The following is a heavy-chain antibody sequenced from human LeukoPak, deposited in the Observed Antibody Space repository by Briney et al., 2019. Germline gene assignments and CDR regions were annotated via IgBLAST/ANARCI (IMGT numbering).Heavy chain of an antibody. V-gene: IGHV3-7*01. D-gene: IGHD4-17*01. CDR3: ARALVATISSTWTTVTTRGFDY. CDR1: GFTFSSYW. Sequence: GGSLRLSCAASGFTFSSYWMSWVRQAPGKGLEWVANIKQDGSEKYYVDSVKGRFTISRDNAKNSLYLQMNSLRAEDTAVYYCARALVATISSTWTTVTTRGFDYWGQGTLVTASS. CDR2: IKQDGSEK. J-gene: IGHJ4*02.